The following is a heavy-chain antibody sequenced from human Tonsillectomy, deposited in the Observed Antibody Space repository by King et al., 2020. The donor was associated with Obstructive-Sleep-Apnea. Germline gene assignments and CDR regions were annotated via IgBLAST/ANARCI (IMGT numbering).Heavy chain of an antibody. J-gene: IGHJ6*02. Sequence: VQLVESGGGLVQPGGSLRLSCEGSGFTLSDYAINWVRQAPGRGLEWVSSISASGHATHYADSVKGRFSISRDNFDNTLHLQTNSLRAEDTAVYFCARVALGGYCASTGCRAYGMDVWGQGTTLTVSS. CDR2: ISASGHAT. V-gene: IGHV3-23*04. D-gene: IGHD2-2*01. CDR1: GFTLSDYA. CDR3: ARVALGGYCASTGCRAYGMDV.